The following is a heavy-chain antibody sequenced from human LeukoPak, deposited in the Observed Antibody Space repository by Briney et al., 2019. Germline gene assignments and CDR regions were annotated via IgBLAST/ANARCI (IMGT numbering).Heavy chain of an antibody. CDR3: TRSESAAWYFDL. J-gene: IGHJ2*01. CDR2: IKSDGSIT. CDR1: GFTFSNCW. Sequence: GGSLRLSCAASGFTFSNCWMHWVRQAPGKGLVWVSRIKSDGSITRNADSVEGRFTISRDNAKNTLYLQMDSLRAEDTAVYFCTRSESAAWYFDLWGRGTLVTVSS. V-gene: IGHV3-74*01.